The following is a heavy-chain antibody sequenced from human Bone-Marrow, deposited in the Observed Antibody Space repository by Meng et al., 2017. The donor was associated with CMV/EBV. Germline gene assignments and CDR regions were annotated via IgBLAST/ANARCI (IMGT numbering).Heavy chain of an antibody. CDR3: AKEHYDFWGGYYTADY. D-gene: IGHD3-3*01. Sequence: GESLKISCAASGFTFSSYGMHWVRQAPGKGLEWVAFIRYDGSNKYYADSVKGRFTISRDNSKNTLYLQMNSLRAEDTAVYYCAKEHYDFWGGYYTADYWGQGTLVTVSS. J-gene: IGHJ4*02. CDR2: IRYDGSNK. CDR1: GFTFSSYG. V-gene: IGHV3-30*02.